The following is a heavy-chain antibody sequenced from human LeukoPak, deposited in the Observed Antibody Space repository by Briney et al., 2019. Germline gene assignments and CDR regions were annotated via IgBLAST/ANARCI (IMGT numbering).Heavy chain of an antibody. CDR3: ARANWNGLYYFDY. CDR1: GYTFTGYY. J-gene: IGHJ4*02. CDR2: INPNSGGT. D-gene: IGHD1-1*01. Sequence: EAPVKVSCKASGYTFTGYYMHWVRQAPGQGLEWMGWINPNSGGTNYAQKFQGRVTMTRDTSISTAYMELSRLRSDDTAVYYCARANWNGLYYFDYWGQGTLVTVSS. V-gene: IGHV1-2*02.